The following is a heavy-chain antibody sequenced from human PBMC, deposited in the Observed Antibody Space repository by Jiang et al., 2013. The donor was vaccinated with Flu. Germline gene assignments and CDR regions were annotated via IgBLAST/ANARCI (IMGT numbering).Heavy chain of an antibody. CDR3: ARLGYNYDSSGYLYYFDS. CDR2: DSGT. V-gene: IGHV5-51*01. D-gene: IGHD3-22*01. Sequence: GAEVKKPGESLKISCKASGYNFNNYYIGWVRQMPGKGLEWMGDSGTRYSPSFQGQVTISADKSISTAYLQWSSLRASDTAMYYCARLGYNYDSSGYLYYFDSWGQGTLVTVSS. J-gene: IGHJ4*02. CDR1: GYNFNNYY.